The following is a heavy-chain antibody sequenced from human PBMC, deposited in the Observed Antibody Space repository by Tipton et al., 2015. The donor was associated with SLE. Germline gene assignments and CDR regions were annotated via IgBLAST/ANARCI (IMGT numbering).Heavy chain of an antibody. CDR3: ARLEDPFGIFGVPKGWFDP. D-gene: IGHD3-3*01. J-gene: IGHJ5*02. CDR2: IYYSGST. V-gene: IGHV4-61*01. CDR1: GASVSSDSYY. Sequence: TLSLTCTVSGASVSSDSYYWSWIRQPPGKGLEWIGYIYYSGSTHYNPSLKSRVTMSVDTSKNQFSLKLTSVTAADTAVYYCARLEDPFGIFGVPKGWFDPWGQGTLVTVSS.